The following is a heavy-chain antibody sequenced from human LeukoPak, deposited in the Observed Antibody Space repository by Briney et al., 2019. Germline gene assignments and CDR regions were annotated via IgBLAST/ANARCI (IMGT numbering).Heavy chain of an antibody. CDR1: GFTFSSYA. CDR3: ARGPIQLWFMYFDY. D-gene: IGHD5-18*01. V-gene: IGHV3-30-3*01. J-gene: IGHJ4*02. CDR2: ISYDGSNK. Sequence: GGSLRLSCAASGFTFSSYAMHWVRQAPGKGLEWVAVISYDGSNKYYAGSVKGRFTISRDNSKNTLYLQMNSLRAEDTAVYYCARGPIQLWFMYFDYWGQGTLVTVSS.